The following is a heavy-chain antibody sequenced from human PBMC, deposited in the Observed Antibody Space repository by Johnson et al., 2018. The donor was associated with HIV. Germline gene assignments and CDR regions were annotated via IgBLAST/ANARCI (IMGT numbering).Heavy chain of an antibody. CDR1: GFTFSSYG. CDR2: MWYDGTKK. D-gene: IGHD1-1*01. CDR3: AREELEPDVFDI. Sequence: QVQLVESGGGVVQPGRSLRLSCAASGFTFSSYGMHWVRQAPGKGLEWVAGMWYDGTKKNYADSVKGRFTISRDNSKNTLHLQMNSLRAEDTAVYYCAREELEPDVFDIWGQGTMVTVSS. J-gene: IGHJ3*02. V-gene: IGHV3-33*01.